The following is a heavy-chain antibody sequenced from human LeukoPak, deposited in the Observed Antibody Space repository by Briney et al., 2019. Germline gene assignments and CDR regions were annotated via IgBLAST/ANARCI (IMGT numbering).Heavy chain of an antibody. CDR3: ASLYCSSTSCSSGGFDP. J-gene: IGHJ5*02. CDR2: IVPIFGTA. Sequence: SVKVSCKASGGTFSSYAISWVRQAPGQGLEWMGGIVPIFGTANYAQKFQGRVTITADESTSTAYMELSSLRSEDTAVYYCASLYCSSTSCSSGGFDPWGQGTLVTVSS. V-gene: IGHV1-69*01. D-gene: IGHD2-2*01. CDR1: GGTFSSYA.